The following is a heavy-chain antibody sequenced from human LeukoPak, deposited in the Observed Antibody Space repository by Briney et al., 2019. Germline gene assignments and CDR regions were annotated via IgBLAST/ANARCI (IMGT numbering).Heavy chain of an antibody. CDR3: ARVGIAAAGFYYYGMDV. Sequence: ASVKVSCTASGYTFTSYGISWVRQAPGQGLEWMGWISAYNGNTNYAQKLQGRVTMTTDTSTSTTYMELRSLRSDDTAVYYCARVGIAAAGFYYYGMDVWGQGTTVTVSS. CDR1: GYTFTSYG. CDR2: ISAYNGNT. D-gene: IGHD6-13*01. J-gene: IGHJ6*02. V-gene: IGHV1-18*01.